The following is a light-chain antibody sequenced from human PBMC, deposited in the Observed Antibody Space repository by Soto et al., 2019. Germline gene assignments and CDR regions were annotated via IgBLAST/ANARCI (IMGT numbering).Light chain of an antibody. J-gene: IGLJ2*01. CDR3: GTWDSSLSAGV. Sequence: QSVLTQPPSASGTPGQRIIISCSGSTSNIESHSVNWFQQVPGTAPRLLIITNNQRPSGVPDRFSGSKSGASASLAISGLQTGDEADYYCGTWDSSLSAGVFGGGTKLTVL. V-gene: IGLV1-44*01. CDR1: TSNIESHS. CDR2: TNN.